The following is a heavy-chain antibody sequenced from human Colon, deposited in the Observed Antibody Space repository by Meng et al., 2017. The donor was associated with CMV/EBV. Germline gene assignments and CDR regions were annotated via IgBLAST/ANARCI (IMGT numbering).Heavy chain of an antibody. V-gene: IGHV1-2*02. Sequence: SGKVPCEASGYTFTDYYMHWVRQAPGQGLEWMGWINPDSGGTNYAQKFQGRVTMTRDTSINTAYMELSSLISDDTAVYYCARDRGGKYWGQGTLVTVSS. CDR1: GYTFTDYY. CDR3: ARDRGGKY. CDR2: INPDSGGT. J-gene: IGHJ4*02. D-gene: IGHD2-15*01.